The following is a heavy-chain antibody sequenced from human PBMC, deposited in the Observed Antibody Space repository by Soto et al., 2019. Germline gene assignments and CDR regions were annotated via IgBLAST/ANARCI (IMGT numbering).Heavy chain of an antibody. J-gene: IGHJ4*02. D-gene: IGHD6-13*01. CDR2: ISYDGNIK. Sequence: QVQLVESGGGVVQPGRSLRLSCAASGFTFSNFGMQWVRQAPGKGLEWVASISYDGNIKYSADSVKGRFTISRDNSKNTRYLQTNSLRSEDTAVYYCARFWGPVTAAVDDYWGQGTLVTVSS. CDR3: ARFWGPVTAAVDDY. V-gene: IGHV3-30*03. CDR1: GFTFSNFG.